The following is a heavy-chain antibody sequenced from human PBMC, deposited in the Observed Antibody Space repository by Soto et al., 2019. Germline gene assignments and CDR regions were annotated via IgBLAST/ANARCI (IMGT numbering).Heavy chain of an antibody. CDR3: ATDIVVVVERKVYFDY. CDR2: ISYDGSNK. J-gene: IGHJ4*02. CDR1: GFNFSSYG. V-gene: IGHV3-30*03. D-gene: IGHD2-15*01. Sequence: PGGSQRLSCAASGFNFSSYGMHWVRQATGKGLEWVAVISYDGSNKYYADSVKGRFTISRDNSKNTLYLQMNSLRAEDTAVYYCATDIVVVVERKVYFDYWGQGTLVTVSS.